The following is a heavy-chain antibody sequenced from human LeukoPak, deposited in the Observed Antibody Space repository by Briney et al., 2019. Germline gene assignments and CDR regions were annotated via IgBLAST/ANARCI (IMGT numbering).Heavy chain of an antibody. D-gene: IGHD4-23*01. J-gene: IGHJ4*02. V-gene: IGHV4-59*08. CDR3: ASNYGGLSNYFDY. Sequence: SETLSLTCTVSGGSISSYYWSWIRQPPGKGLEWIGYIYYSGSTNYNPSLKSRVTISVDTSKNQFSLKLSSVTATDTAVYYCASNYGGLSNYFDYWGQGTLVTVSS. CDR1: GGSISSYY. CDR2: IYYSGST.